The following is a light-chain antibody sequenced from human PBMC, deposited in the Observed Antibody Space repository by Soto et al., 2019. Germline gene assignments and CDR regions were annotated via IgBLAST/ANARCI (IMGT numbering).Light chain of an antibody. CDR1: QSISSY. CDR3: QQSYSTHEK. V-gene: IGKV1-39*01. J-gene: IGKJ1*01. CDR2: AAY. Sequence: DIQTTRAPSSLSASVVDVVTITCRASQSISSYLNWYKQKPGKAPKLMIYAAYSLQSGVPSRFSGSGSGTDFTITIRSMQNEDLATYYCQQSYSTHEKFGKGNKVDIK.